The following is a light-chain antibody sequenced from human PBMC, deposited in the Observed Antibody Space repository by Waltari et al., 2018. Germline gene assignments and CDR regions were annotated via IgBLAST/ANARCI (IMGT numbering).Light chain of an antibody. Sequence: VVLTQSPGTLSLSPGESATLSCRASEKITSSYIAWYQHKPGQAPRLLIYTASYRATGVPDRFSGSGSGTDFVLTISRLEPEDFAVYYCQYYNSAPLTFGQGTKVDIK. CDR2: TAS. J-gene: IGKJ1*01. CDR3: QYYNSAPLT. V-gene: IGKV3-20*01. CDR1: EKITSSY.